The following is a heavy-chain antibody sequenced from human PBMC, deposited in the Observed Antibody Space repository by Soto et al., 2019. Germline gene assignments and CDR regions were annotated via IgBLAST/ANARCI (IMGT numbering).Heavy chain of an antibody. Sequence: SETLSLTCTLSGCSISSYYWSWIRQPPGKGLEWIGYIYYSGSTNYNPSHKSRVTISVDTSKNQFSLKLRSVTAADTAVYYCARDGSSSLELRAFDYWGQGTLVTVSS. J-gene: IGHJ4*02. D-gene: IGHD1-7*01. V-gene: IGHV4-59*01. CDR1: GCSISSYY. CDR3: ARDGSSSLELRAFDY. CDR2: IYYSGST.